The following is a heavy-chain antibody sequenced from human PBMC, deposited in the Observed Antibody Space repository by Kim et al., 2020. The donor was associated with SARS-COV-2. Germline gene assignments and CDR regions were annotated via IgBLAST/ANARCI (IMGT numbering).Heavy chain of an antibody. CDR2: DP. J-gene: IGHJ3*02. CDR3: ARFGDRAFDI. Sequence: DPYNPGYVKGRFTISRENAKNSLYLQMNSLRTGDTAVYYCARFGDRAFDIWGQGTMVTVSS. V-gene: IGHV3-13*05. D-gene: IGHD3-16*01.